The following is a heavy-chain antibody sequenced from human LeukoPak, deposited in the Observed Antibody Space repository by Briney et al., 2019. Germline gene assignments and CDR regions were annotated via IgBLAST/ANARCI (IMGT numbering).Heavy chain of an antibody. CDR3: ARTPTLYGDRVDY. J-gene: IGHJ4*02. D-gene: IGHD4-17*01. V-gene: IGHV1-46*01. CDR2: INPSGGST. CDR1: GYTFTSYY. Sequence: EASVTVSCKASGYTFTSYYMHWVRQAPGQGLEWMGIINPSGGSTSYAQKFQGRVTMTRDTSISTAYMELSRLRSDDTAVYYCARTPTLYGDRVDYWGQGTLVTVSS.